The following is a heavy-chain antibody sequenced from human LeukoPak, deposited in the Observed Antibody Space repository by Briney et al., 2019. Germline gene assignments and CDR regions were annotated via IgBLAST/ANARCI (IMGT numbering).Heavy chain of an antibody. Sequence: GGSLRLPCAASGFTFSSYAMSWVRQAPGKGLEWVSAISGSGGSTYYADSVKGRFTISRDNSKNTLYLQMNSLRAEDTAVYYCANGLNDYYDSSGSSGYWGQGTLVTVSS. CDR1: GFTFSSYA. CDR3: ANGLNDYYDSSGSSGY. J-gene: IGHJ4*02. D-gene: IGHD3-22*01. V-gene: IGHV3-23*01. CDR2: ISGSGGST.